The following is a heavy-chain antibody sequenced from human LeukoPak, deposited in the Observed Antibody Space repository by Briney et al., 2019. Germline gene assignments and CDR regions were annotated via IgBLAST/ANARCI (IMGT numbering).Heavy chain of an antibody. Sequence: SETLSLTCAVYGGSFSGYYWSWIRQPPGKGLEWIGEINHSGSTNYNPSLKSRVTISVDTSKNQFSLKLSSVTAADTAVYYCARFPLLVRFDYWGQGTLVTVSS. J-gene: IGHJ4*02. CDR2: INHSGST. V-gene: IGHV4-34*01. CDR1: GGSFSGYY. D-gene: IGHD6-6*01. CDR3: ARFPLLVRFDY.